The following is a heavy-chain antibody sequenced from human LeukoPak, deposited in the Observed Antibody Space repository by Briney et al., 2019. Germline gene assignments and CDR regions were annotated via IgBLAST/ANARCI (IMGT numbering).Heavy chain of an antibody. V-gene: IGHV3-11*01. CDR3: ARVQKGIAAAGTGGGWFEP. CDR1: GFTFSDYY. Sequence: PGGSLRLSCAASGFTFSDYYMTWIRQAPGKGLEWISYISSDGTTIYYADSVRGQFTISRDNAKNSLYLQMNSLRAEDTAVYYCARVQKGIAAAGTGGGWFEPWGQGTLVTVSA. D-gene: IGHD6-13*01. CDR2: ISSDGTTI. J-gene: IGHJ5*02.